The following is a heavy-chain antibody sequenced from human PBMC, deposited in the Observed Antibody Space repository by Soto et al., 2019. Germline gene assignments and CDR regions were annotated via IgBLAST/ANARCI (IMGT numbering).Heavy chain of an antibody. Sequence: ESLRLSCAASGFTFSSYSMNWVRQAPGKGLEWVSSISSSSSYIYYADSVKGRFTISRDNAKNSLYLQMNSLRAEDTAVYYCARDGGDIVVVVAAPPYYYYGMDVWGQGTTVTVSS. CDR1: GFTFSSYS. CDR3: ARDGGDIVVVVAAPPYYYYGMDV. J-gene: IGHJ6*02. D-gene: IGHD2-15*01. CDR2: ISSSSSYI. V-gene: IGHV3-21*01.